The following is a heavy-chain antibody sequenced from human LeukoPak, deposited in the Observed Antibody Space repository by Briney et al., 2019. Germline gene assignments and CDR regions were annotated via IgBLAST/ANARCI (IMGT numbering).Heavy chain of an antibody. CDR1: GGSFSGYY. Sequence: SETLSLTCALYGGSFSGYYWSWIRQPPGKGLELIGEINHSGSTNYNPSLKSRVTISVDTSKNQFSLKLNSVTAADTAVYYCARGGGDYYMDVWDKGTTVTVSS. CDR2: INHSGST. D-gene: IGHD4-17*01. CDR3: ARGGGDYYMDV. J-gene: IGHJ6*03. V-gene: IGHV4-34*01.